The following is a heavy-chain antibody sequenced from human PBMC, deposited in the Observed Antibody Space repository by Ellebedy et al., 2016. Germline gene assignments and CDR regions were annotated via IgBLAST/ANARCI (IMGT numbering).Heavy chain of an antibody. CDR3: AREPITMVSYYYGMDV. V-gene: IGHV1-18*04. Sequence: ASVKVSCXASGYTFTTFSITWVRQVPGQGLEWMGFVNTFSGNTKFAQKFQGRVSMTTDSSTHTAYMDLRSLRSDDTAVYYCAREPITMVSYYYGMDVWGQGTTVTVSS. D-gene: IGHD3-10*01. J-gene: IGHJ6*02. CDR1: GYTFTTFS. CDR2: VNTFSGNT.